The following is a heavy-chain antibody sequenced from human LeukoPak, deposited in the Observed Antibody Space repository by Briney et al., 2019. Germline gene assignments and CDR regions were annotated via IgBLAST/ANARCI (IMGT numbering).Heavy chain of an antibody. CDR3: ARAGWLDP. V-gene: IGHV3-53*04. J-gene: IGHJ5*02. Sequence: GSLRLSCAASGFSVSSNYMSWVRQAPGKGLEWVSVIYSGGSTYYADSVKGRFTISRHDSKNTLYLQMNTLRAEDTAVYYRARAGWLDPWGQGTLVTVSS. CDR1: GFSVSSNY. CDR2: IYSGGST.